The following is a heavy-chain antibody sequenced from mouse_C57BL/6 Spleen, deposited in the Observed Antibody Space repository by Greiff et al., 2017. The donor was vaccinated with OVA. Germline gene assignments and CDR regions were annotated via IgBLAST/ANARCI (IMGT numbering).Heavy chain of an antibody. CDR2: ISYDGSN. CDR3: AREGGKTPFAY. J-gene: IGHJ3*01. Sequence: EVQLQESGPGLVKPSQSLSLTCSVTGYSITSGYYWNWIRQFPGNKLEWMGYISYDGSNNYNPSLKNRISITRDTSKNQFFLKLNSVTTEDTATYYCAREGGKTPFAYWGQGTLVTVSA. V-gene: IGHV3-6*01. CDR1: GYSITSGYY.